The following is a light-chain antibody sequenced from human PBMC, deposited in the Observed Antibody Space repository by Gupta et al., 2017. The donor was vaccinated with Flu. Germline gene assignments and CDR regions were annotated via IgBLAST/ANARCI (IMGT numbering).Light chain of an antibody. CDR1: GSNIGNNY. V-gene: IGLV1-51*02. Sequence: QSVLTQPPSLSAAPGQKVTISCSGSGSNIGNNYVSWYQQLPGTAPKLLIYEYNKRPSGIPDRFSGSKSGTSATLDITGLQTGDEADYYCGAWDTSLSVVVFGGGTKLTVL. CDR3: GAWDTSLSVVV. J-gene: IGLJ2*01. CDR2: EYN.